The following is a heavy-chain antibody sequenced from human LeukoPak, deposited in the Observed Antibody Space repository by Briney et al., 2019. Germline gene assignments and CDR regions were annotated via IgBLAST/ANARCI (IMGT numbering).Heavy chain of an antibody. CDR3: AKDSRGVDY. J-gene: IGHJ4*02. V-gene: IGHV3-23*01. Sequence: LSLTCTVSGGSISSGGYYWSWIRQAPGKGLEWVSAISGSGGSTYYADFVKGRFTISRDNSKNTLYLQMNSLRAEDTAVYYCAKDSRGVDYWGQGTLVTVSS. CDR2: ISGSGGST. D-gene: IGHD3-10*01. CDR1: GGSISSGGYY.